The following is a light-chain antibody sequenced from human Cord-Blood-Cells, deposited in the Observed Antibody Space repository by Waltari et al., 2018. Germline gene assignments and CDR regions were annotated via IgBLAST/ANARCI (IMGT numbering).Light chain of an antibody. V-gene: IGLV2-14*01. CDR1: SSDVGGYNY. Sequence: QSALTQPASVSGSPGPSITISCTGTSSDVGGYNYVSWYQQHPGKAPKLMIYDVRNRPSGVSNRFSGSKSGNTASLTISGLQAEDEADYYCSSYTSSSTLVVFGGGTKLTVL. J-gene: IGLJ2*01. CDR3: SSYTSSSTLVV. CDR2: DVR.